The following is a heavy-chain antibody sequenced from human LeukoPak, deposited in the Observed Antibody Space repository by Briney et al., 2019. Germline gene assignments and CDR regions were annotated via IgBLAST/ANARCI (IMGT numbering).Heavy chain of an antibody. CDR3: ARGYSSGWYWYFDL. CDR2: IYYSGST. D-gene: IGHD6-19*01. Sequence: SETLSLTCTVSGGSISSYYWSWIRQPPGKGLEWIGYIYYSGSTNYNPSLKSRVTISVDTSKNQFSLKLSSVTAADTAVYYCARGYSSGWYWYFDLWGRGTLVTVSS. V-gene: IGHV4-59*01. CDR1: GGSISSYY. J-gene: IGHJ2*01.